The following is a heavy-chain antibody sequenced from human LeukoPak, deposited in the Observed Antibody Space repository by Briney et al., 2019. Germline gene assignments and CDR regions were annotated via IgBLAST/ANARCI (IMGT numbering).Heavy chain of an antibody. CDR3: ARGTTYYFDY. Sequence: PGGSLRFSCAASGFTFSSYAVHWVRQAPGKGLEWVAVISYDGSKQYYADSVKGRFTISRDNSKNTLYLQMNSLRAEDTAVFYCARGTTYYFDYWGQGTLVTVSS. D-gene: IGHD1-7*01. CDR2: ISYDGSKQ. J-gene: IGHJ4*02. V-gene: IGHV3-30-3*01. CDR1: GFTFSSYA.